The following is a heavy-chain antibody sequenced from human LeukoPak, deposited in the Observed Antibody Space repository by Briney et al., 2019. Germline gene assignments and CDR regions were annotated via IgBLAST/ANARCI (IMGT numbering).Heavy chain of an antibody. V-gene: IGHV4-34*01. Sequence: SETLSLTCAVYGGSLSGYYWSWIRQPPGKGLEWIGEINHSGSTNYNTSLKSRVTISVDTSKNQISLKLSSVTAADTAVYYCARGQDYGGNSDYWYFDLWGRGTLATVSS. CDR1: GGSLSGYY. J-gene: IGHJ2*01. D-gene: IGHD4-23*01. CDR2: INHSGST. CDR3: ARGQDYGGNSDYWYFDL.